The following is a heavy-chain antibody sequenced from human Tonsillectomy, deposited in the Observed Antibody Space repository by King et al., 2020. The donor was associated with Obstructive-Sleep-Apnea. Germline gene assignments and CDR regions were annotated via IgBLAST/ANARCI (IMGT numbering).Heavy chain of an antibody. CDR3: VRSDLFDY. D-gene: IGHD2-21*01. Sequence: QVQLVESGGGVVQPGRSLRLSCAASGFTFSSYAIHWVRQAPGKGLEWVAVISYDGSNKYYADSVKGRFTISRDNSKNTLYLQMNSLRAEDTAVYYCVRSDLFDYWGQGTLVTVSS. J-gene: IGHJ4*02. CDR2: ISYDGSNK. CDR1: GFTFSSYA. V-gene: IGHV3-30*04.